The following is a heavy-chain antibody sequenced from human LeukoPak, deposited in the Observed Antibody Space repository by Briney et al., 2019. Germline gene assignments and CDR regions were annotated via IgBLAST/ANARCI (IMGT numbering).Heavy chain of an antibody. CDR2: IYYSGST. CDR3: ARVRHGNWFDP. CDR1: GGSISSYY. J-gene: IGHJ5*02. Sequence: SETLPLTCTVSGGSISSYYWSWIRQPPGKGLEWIGYIYYSGSTNYNPSLKSRVTISVDTSKNQFSLKLSSVTAADTAVYYCARVRHGNWFDPWGQGTLVTVSS. V-gene: IGHV4-59*01.